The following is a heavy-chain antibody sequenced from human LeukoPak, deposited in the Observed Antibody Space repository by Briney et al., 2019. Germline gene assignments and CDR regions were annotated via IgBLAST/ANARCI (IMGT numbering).Heavy chain of an antibody. Sequence: ASVKVSCKASGYTFTSYGISWVRQAPGQGLEWMGWISAYNGNTNYAQKLQGRVTMTTDTSTRTAYMELRSLRSDDTAVYYCARDQYCSGGSCYSRYFDLWGRGTLVTVSS. CDR2: ISAYNGNT. D-gene: IGHD2-15*01. CDR1: GYTFTSYG. J-gene: IGHJ2*01. V-gene: IGHV1-18*01. CDR3: ARDQYCSGGSCYSRYFDL.